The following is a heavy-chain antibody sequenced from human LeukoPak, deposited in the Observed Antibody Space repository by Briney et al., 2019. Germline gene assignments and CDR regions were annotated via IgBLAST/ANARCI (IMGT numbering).Heavy chain of an antibody. J-gene: IGHJ4*02. Sequence: PSETLSLTCTVSGDSISSYYWSWIRQPPGKGLEWIGYIYTSGGTNYIPSLKGRVTISIDTSKNPFSLQLSSVTAADSAVYYCARLTRLSTSPDRYYLDYWGQGTLVTVSS. CDR2: IYTSGGT. CDR3: ARLTRLSTSPDRYYLDY. V-gene: IGHV4-4*09. D-gene: IGHD6-6*01. CDR1: GDSISSYY.